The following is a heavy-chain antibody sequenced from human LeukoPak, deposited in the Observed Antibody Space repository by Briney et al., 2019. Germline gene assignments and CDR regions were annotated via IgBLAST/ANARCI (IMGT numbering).Heavy chain of an antibody. D-gene: IGHD7-27*01. CDR1: GFTYSTYS. CDR2: ISSGSSTI. V-gene: IGHV3-48*02. J-gene: IGHJ4*02. CDR3: ATTGDMDY. Sequence: GGSLRLSCAASGFTYSTYSMNWLRQAPGKGLEWVSYISSGSSTIYYADSMKGRFTISRDNAKNSLYLQMNSLSDEDAAVYYCATTGDMDYWGQGTLVTVSS.